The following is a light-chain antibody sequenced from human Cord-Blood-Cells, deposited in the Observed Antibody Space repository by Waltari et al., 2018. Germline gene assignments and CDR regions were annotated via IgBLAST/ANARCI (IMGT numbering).Light chain of an antibody. CDR1: SSDVGGYNY. CDR2: DVS. V-gene: IGLV2-14*03. Sequence: QSALTQPASVSGSPGQSITISCTGTSSDVGGYNYVSWYQQHPGKAPKLMIYDVSNRPSGVSNRFSGSKSGNTASLTSSGLQAEDEADYYCSSYTSSSTWVFGVGTKLTVL. CDR3: SSYTSSSTWV. J-gene: IGLJ3*02.